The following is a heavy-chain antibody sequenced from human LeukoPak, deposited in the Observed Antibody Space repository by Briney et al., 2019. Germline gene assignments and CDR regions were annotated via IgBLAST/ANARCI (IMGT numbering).Heavy chain of an antibody. CDR3: ARRLTTVTTASGY. CDR1: GFTFSSYA. D-gene: IGHD4-17*01. CDR2: IRSSGGST. Sequence: GGSLRLSCAASGFTFSSYAMSWVRQAPGKGLEWVSVIRSSGGSTYYADSVKGRFTISRDNSKNTLYLQMNSLRAEDTAIYYCARRLTTVTTASGYWGQGTLVTVSS. J-gene: IGHJ4*02. V-gene: IGHV3-23*01.